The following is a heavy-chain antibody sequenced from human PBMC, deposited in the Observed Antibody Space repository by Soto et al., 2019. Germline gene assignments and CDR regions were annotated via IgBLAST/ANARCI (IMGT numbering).Heavy chain of an antibody. Sequence: KTSETLTLTCAAYGGSFSGYYWSWIRQPPGKGLEWIGEINHSGSTNYNPSLKSRVTISVDTSKNQFSLKLSSVTAADTAVYYCARDIAGYSYSPGFDYWGQGTLVTVSS. CDR2: INHSGST. CDR1: GGSFSGYY. J-gene: IGHJ4*02. V-gene: IGHV4-34*01. CDR3: ARDIAGYSYSPGFDY. D-gene: IGHD5-18*01.